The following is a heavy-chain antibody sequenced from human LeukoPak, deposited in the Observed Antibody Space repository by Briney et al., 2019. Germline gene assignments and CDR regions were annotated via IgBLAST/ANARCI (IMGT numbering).Heavy chain of an antibody. CDR1: GGTFSSYA. CDR2: IIPIFGTA. Sequence: SVKVSCKASGGTFSSYAISWVRQAPGHGVEWMGGIIPIFGTANYAQKFQGRVTITADESTSTAYMELSSLRSEDTAVYYCARGHDYGPINDYWGQGTLVTVSS. CDR3: ARGHDYGPINDY. D-gene: IGHD4-17*01. J-gene: IGHJ4*02. V-gene: IGHV1-69*13.